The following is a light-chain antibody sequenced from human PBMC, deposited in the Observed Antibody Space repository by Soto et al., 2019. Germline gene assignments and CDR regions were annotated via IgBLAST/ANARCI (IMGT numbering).Light chain of an antibody. CDR3: KQCSNWPIT. J-gene: IGKJ5*01. V-gene: IGKV3-11*01. CDR1: QSVSDY. CDR2: DAA. Sequence: EIVLTQSPATLSLSPGERDSLSCRASQSVSDYLAWYQQKTGQAPRLLIYDAANRATGIPARFSGGGSGTDFTLTSSSLEPEDFAVYYCKQCSNWPITFGQGTRLEIK.